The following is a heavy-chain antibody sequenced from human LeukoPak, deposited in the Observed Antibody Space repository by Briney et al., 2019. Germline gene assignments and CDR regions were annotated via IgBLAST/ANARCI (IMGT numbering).Heavy chain of an antibody. Sequence: GGSLRLSCAASGFTFSSYEMNWVRQAPGKGLEWVSYISSSGSTIYYADSVKGRFTISKNNAKNSLYLQMNSLRAEDTAVYYCAGVGYSWNAFDIWGQGTMVTVSS. V-gene: IGHV3-48*03. CDR1: GFTFSSYE. CDR2: ISSSGSTI. D-gene: IGHD5-12*01. CDR3: AGVGYSWNAFDI. J-gene: IGHJ3*02.